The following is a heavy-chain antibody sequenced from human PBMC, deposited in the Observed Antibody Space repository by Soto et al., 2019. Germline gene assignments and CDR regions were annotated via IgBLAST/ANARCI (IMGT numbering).Heavy chain of an antibody. CDR3: ARGEVDTGIWSFGDSSSYPYYHGMDV. D-gene: IGHD5-18*01. V-gene: IGHV4-34*01. Sequence: PSETLSLTCAVYGGSFSGYYWSWIRQPPGKGLEWIGEINHSGSTNYNPSLKSRVTISVDTSKNQFSLKLSSVTAADTAVYYCARGEVDTGIWSFGDSSSYPYYHGMDVWGQGTTAPVSS. J-gene: IGHJ6*02. CDR1: GGSFSGYY. CDR2: INHSGST.